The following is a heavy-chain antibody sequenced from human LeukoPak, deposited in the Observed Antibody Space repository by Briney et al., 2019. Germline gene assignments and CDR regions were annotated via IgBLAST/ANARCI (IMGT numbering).Heavy chain of an antibody. V-gene: IGHV4-59*01. CDR1: VDSISTYY. CDR3: ARDEGFSGFDI. J-gene: IGHJ3*02. CDR2: IYYSGST. D-gene: IGHD3-10*01. Sequence: PSETLSLTCTVSVDSISTYYWTWIRQPPGKGLEWIGYIYYSGSTNYNPSLKSRVTISVDTSKNQFSLKLSSVTAADTAVYYCARDEGFSGFDIWGQGTMVTVSS.